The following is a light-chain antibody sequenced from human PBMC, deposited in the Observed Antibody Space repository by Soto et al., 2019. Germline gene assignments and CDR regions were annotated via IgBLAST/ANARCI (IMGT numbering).Light chain of an antibody. V-gene: IGKV1-5*03. J-gene: IGKJ1*01. Sequence: DIQMTQSPSTLSASVGDRVTITCRASQSIDIWLAWYQQKPGKAPNLLIYKASTLEPGVPSRFTGSGSGTEFTLTINSLQPDDFATYYCQQYNTFSTFGQGTKVEMK. CDR3: QQYNTFST. CDR2: KAS. CDR1: QSIDIW.